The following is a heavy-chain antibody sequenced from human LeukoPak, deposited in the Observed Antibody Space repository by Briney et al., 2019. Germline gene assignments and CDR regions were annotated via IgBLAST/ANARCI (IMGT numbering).Heavy chain of an antibody. J-gene: IGHJ4*02. CDR3: AKDEFFGRSTSCYDY. CDR2: ISGSGGST. V-gene: IGHV3-23*01. D-gene: IGHD2-2*01. Sequence: GGSLRLSRAASGFTFSSYAMSWVRQAPGKGLEWVSAISGSGGSTYYADSVKGRFTISRDNFKNTLYLQMNSLRAEDTAVYYCAKDEFFGRSTSCYDYWGQGTLVTVSS. CDR1: GFTFSSYA.